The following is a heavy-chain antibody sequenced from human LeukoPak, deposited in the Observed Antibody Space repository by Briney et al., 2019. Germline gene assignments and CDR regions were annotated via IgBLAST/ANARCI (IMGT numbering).Heavy chain of an antibody. Sequence: PSQTLSLTCAVSGGSISSGGYSWSWIRQPPGKGLEWIGYIYHSGSTYYNPSPKSRVTISVDRSKNQFSLKLSSVTAADTAVYYCARAFHYYGSGSYYLGAFDIWGQGTMVTVSS. CDR1: GGSISSGGYS. CDR2: IYHSGST. V-gene: IGHV4-30-2*01. D-gene: IGHD3-10*01. J-gene: IGHJ3*02. CDR3: ARAFHYYGSGSYYLGAFDI.